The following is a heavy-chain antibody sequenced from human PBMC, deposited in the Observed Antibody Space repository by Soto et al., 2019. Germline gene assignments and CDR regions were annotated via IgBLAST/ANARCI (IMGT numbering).Heavy chain of an antibody. J-gene: IGHJ4*02. CDR1: VFTFSSYA. CDR3: ARDGSNYYGSGSPYGPFDY. V-gene: IGHV3-30-3*01. CDR2: ISYDGSNK. D-gene: IGHD3-10*01. Sequence: RGSLPLACAASVFTFSSYAMHRVRQAPGRGLDWVAVISYDGSNKYYADSVKGRFTISRDNSKNTLYLQMNSLRAEDTAVYYCARDGSNYYGSGSPYGPFDYWGQGTLVTVSS.